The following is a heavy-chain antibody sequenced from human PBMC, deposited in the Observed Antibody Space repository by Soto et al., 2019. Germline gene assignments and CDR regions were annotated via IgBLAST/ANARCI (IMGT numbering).Heavy chain of an antibody. CDR1: GGSISSGGYS. CDR3: ARDHGYYDSTGYFGY. D-gene: IGHD3-22*01. V-gene: IGHV4-30-2*01. Sequence: SETLSLTCAVSGGSISSGGYSWSWIRQPPGKGLEWIGYIYHSGSTYYNPSLKSRVTISVDRSKNQFSLKLSSVSDADTAVYYCARDHGYYDSTGYFGYWGQGSLVTFSS. J-gene: IGHJ4*02. CDR2: IYHSGST.